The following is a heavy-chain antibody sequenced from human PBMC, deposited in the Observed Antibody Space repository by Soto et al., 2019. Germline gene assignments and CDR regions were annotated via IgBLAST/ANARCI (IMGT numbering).Heavy chain of an antibody. CDR1: GYTFTSYG. V-gene: IGHV1-18*01. J-gene: IGHJ6*02. D-gene: IGHD2-15*01. Sequence: ASVKVSCKASGYTFTSYGISWVRQAPGQGLEWMGWISAYNGNTNYAQKLQGRVTMTTDTSTSTAYMELRSLRSDDTAVYYCGRDTDVVVVAAIVYYYYYGMDVWGQGTTVTVSS. CDR3: GRDTDVVVVAAIVYYYYYGMDV. CDR2: ISAYNGNT.